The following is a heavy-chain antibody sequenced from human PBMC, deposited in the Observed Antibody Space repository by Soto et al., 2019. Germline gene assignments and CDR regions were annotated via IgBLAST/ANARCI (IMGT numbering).Heavy chain of an antibody. V-gene: IGHV4-31*03. CDR2: IYYSGST. D-gene: IGHD3-10*01. J-gene: IGHJ6*02. Sequence: QVQLQESGPGLVKPSQTLSLTCIVSGDSVNSGGYYWTWIRQLPGKGLEWIGYIYYSGSTYYNLSLKSRVTISLETSKNHFSLKLSSATAADTAVYYCARVSKMVVRGAHYAMDVWGQGTTVTVSS. CDR3: ARVSKMVVRGAHYAMDV. CDR1: GDSVNSGGYY.